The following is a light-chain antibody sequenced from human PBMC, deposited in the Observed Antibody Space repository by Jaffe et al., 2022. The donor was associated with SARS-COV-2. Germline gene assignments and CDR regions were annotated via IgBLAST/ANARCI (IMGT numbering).Light chain of an antibody. CDR1: QSVGSS. V-gene: IGKV3-15*01. CDR3: QQCDNWPYT. J-gene: IGKJ2*01. Sequence: EIVMTQSPATLSMSPGERATLSCRASQSVGSSLAWYQQKPGQAPRLLIYGASTRATGIPARFSGSGYGTEFTLTISSLQSEDFAAYYCQQCDNWPYTFGQGTRLEIK. CDR2: GAS.